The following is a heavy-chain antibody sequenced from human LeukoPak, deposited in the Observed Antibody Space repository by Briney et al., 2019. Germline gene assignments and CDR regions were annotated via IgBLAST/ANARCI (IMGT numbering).Heavy chain of an antibody. CDR1: GYIFTSYW. CDR3: ARLIRIADAFDI. J-gene: IGHJ3*02. D-gene: IGHD2-15*01. CDR2: IYPGDSDN. Sequence: GESLKISCTGSGYIFTSYWIGLVRQMPGKGLGWMGIIYPGDSDNRYSPSFQGQVTISADTSISTAYLQWSSLKASDTAMYYCARLIRIADAFDIWGQGTMVTVSS. V-gene: IGHV5-51*01.